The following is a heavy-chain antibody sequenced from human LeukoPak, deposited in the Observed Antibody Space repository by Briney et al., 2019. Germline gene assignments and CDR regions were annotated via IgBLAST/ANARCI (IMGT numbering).Heavy chain of an antibody. Sequence: KPSETLSLTCAVSGGSISGHPWSWIRQPPGKGLDYIGFIDYNGYTNYNPSLKSRVTISADTSKNQLSLNLNSVTSADAAVYYCARLAKCDGDCYSFDFWGQGILVAVSS. V-gene: IGHV4-59*11. CDR2: IDYNGYT. CDR3: ARLAKCDGDCYSFDF. CDR1: GGSISGHP. J-gene: IGHJ4*02. D-gene: IGHD2-21*02.